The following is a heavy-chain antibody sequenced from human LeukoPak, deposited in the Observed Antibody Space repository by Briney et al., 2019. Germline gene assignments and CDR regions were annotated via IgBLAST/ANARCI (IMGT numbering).Heavy chain of an antibody. CDR2: ISRSSTTI. CDR1: GFTFSSYS. J-gene: IGHJ3*02. Sequence: GGSLRLSCAASGFTFSSYSMNWARQAPGKGLEWLSYISRSSTTIYNADSVKGRFTISRDNAKNSLHLQMNSLRDEDTAVYYCASGAVSYAFDIWGQGTMVTVSS. V-gene: IGHV3-48*02. CDR3: ASGAVSYAFDI. D-gene: IGHD4/OR15-4a*01.